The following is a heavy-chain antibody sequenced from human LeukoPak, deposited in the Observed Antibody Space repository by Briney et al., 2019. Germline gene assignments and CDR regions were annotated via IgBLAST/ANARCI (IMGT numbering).Heavy chain of an antibody. Sequence: GGSLRLSCGASGFTFSAYYMSWIRQAPGMGLEWVSSISSRRTYISYADSVKGRFTISRDNAKNSLYLEMNSLRAEDTAVYYCVRDRSGSYPYYFDFWGQGTLVTASS. CDR3: VRDRSGSYPYYFDF. CDR2: ISSRRTYI. D-gene: IGHD1-26*01. V-gene: IGHV3-11*06. CDR1: GFTFSAYY. J-gene: IGHJ4*02.